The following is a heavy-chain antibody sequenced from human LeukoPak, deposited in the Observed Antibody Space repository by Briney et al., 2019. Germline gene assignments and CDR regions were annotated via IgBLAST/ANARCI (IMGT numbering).Heavy chain of an antibody. V-gene: IGHV1-24*01. D-gene: IGHD6-19*01. CDR1: GYTLTELS. Sequence: GASVKVSCKVSGYTLTELSMHWVRQAPGKGLEWMGGFDPEDGETIYAQKFQGRVTMTEDTSTDTAYMELSSLRSEDTAVYYCATPSIAVAGHGGFDYWGQGTLVTVSS. CDR3: ATPSIAVAGHGGFDY. J-gene: IGHJ4*02. CDR2: FDPEDGET.